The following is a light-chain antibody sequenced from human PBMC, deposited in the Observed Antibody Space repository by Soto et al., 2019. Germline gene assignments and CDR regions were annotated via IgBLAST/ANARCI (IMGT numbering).Light chain of an antibody. CDR1: SSDVGSYNL. CDR2: EGS. J-gene: IGLJ1*01. V-gene: IGLV2-23*01. CDR3: GSYAGRSTPYV. Sequence: QSALTQPASVSGSPGQSITISCTGTSSDVGSYNLVSWYQQHPGKAPKLMIYEGSKRPSGVSNRFSGSKSGNTASLTISGLQAEDEADYYCGSYAGRSTPYVFGTGTKLTVL.